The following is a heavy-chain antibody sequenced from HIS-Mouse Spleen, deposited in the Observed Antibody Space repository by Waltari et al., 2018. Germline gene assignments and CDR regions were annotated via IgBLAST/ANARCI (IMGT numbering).Heavy chain of an antibody. Sequence: QLQLQEWGPGLVKPSETLSLTCPVSGGSLRSSNYYWGSIRQRTGKGLEWIGSTSDSGITSYNPSLKSRVTISIDTSKNQFSLTLSSVTAADTAVYYCAREIPYGSSWYEWYFDLWGRGTLVTVSS. V-gene: IGHV4-39*07. D-gene: IGHD6-13*01. CDR1: GGSLRSSNYY. J-gene: IGHJ2*01. CDR2: TSDSGIT. CDR3: AREIPYGSSWYEWYFDL.